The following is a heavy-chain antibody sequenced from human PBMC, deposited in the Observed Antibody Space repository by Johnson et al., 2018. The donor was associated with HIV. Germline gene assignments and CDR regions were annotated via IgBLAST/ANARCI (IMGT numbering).Heavy chain of an antibody. J-gene: IGHJ3*02. CDR1: GFTFSSYA. V-gene: IGHV3-30*04. D-gene: IGHD2-2*01. CDR3: ARVAPAHDAFDI. Sequence: QVQLVESGGGVVQPGRSLRLSCAASGFTFSSYAMHWVRQAPGKGLEWVAVISYDGSNKYYADSVKGRFTISRDNSKNTLYLQMNSLRAEDTAVYYCARVAPAHDAFDIWGHGTMVTVSS. CDR2: ISYDGSNK.